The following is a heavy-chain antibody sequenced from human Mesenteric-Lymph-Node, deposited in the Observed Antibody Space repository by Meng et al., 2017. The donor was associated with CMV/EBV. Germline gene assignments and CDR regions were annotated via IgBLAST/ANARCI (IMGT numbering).Heavy chain of an antibody. CDR1: GFSLSTSGVG. V-gene: IGHV2-5*02. CDR3: AHSSGIAAAGPFYFDY. D-gene: IGHD6-13*01. Sequence: QITLKDYGPSPVKPTQTLTLICTFAGFSLSTSGVGVGWIRQPPGKALDWLALIYWDDDKRYSPSLKSRLTITKDTSKNQVVLTMTNMDPVDTATYYCAHSSGIAAAGPFYFDYWGQGTLVTVSS. J-gene: IGHJ4*02. CDR2: IYWDDDK.